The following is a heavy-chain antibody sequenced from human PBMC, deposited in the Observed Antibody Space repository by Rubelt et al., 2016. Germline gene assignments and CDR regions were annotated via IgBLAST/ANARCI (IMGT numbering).Heavy chain of an antibody. CDR3: ARHDDFWSGYPLPMGY. Sequence: QVQLQESGPGLVKPSETLSLTCAVSGGSISSYYWSWIRQPPGKGLEWIGSIYYSGSTYYNPSLKSRVTISVDTSKNQFSLKLSSVTAADTAVYYCARHDDFWSGYPLPMGYWGQGTLVTVSS. J-gene: IGHJ4*02. CDR1: GGSISSYY. D-gene: IGHD3-3*01. V-gene: IGHV4-59*05. CDR2: IYYSGST.